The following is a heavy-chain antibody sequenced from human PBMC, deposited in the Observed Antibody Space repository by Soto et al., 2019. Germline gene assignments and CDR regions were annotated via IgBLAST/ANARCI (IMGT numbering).Heavy chain of an antibody. CDR3: ARDQSPPYSSSSIGYYGMDV. D-gene: IGHD6-6*01. Sequence: QVQLVQSGAEVKKPGSSVKVSCKASGGTFSSYAISWVRQAPGQGLEWMGGIIPIFGTANYAQKFQGRVTITADKSTSTAYMELSSLRSEDTAVYYCARDQSPPYSSSSIGYYGMDVWGQGTTVNVSS. CDR2: IIPIFGTA. V-gene: IGHV1-69*06. CDR1: GGTFSSYA. J-gene: IGHJ6*02.